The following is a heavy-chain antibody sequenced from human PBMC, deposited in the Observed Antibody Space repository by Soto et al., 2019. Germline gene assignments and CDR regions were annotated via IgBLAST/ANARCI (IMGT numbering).Heavy chain of an antibody. CDR1: GGSISSGDYY. V-gene: IGHV4-30-4*02. CDR3: TRDDYGDPGRFDY. J-gene: IGHJ4*02. D-gene: IGHD4-17*01. Sequence: SETLSLTCTVSGGSISSGDYYWSWIRQHPGKGLEWIGYIYYSGSTYYNPSLKSRVTISVDTSKNHFSLKLSSVTAADTAVYYCTRDDYGDPGRFDYWGQGTLVTVSS. CDR2: IYYSGST.